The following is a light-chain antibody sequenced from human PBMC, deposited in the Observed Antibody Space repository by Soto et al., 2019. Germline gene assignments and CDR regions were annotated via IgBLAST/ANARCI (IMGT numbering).Light chain of an antibody. CDR3: LQYNSYSLFT. J-gene: IGKJ3*01. Sequence: DIQMTQSPSTLSASVGDRVIITCRASQSVRSWLAWYQQKPGRAPKLLIYKASNLEVGVPSRFSGSGSATEFTLTIDSLQPDDFATYYCLQYNSYSLFTFGPGTKVDIK. CDR2: KAS. V-gene: IGKV1-5*03. CDR1: QSVRSW.